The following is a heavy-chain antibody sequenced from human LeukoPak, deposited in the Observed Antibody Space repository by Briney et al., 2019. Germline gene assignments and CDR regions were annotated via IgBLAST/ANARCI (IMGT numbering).Heavy chain of an antibody. CDR3: ATLNPANPCFDP. Sequence: SETLSLTCSVSGDSIGSSAYYWGWIRQSPGKGLEWLGSIYHSGSTYDNPSLKSRVTISVDTSKNQFSLKLDSLTAADTAVYSCATLNPANPCFDPWGQGTLVTVSS. V-gene: IGHV4-39*01. J-gene: IGHJ5*02. D-gene: IGHD2-2*01. CDR2: IYHSGST. CDR1: GDSIGSSAYY.